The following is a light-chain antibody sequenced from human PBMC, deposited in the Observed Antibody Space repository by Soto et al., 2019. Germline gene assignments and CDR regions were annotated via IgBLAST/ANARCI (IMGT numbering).Light chain of an antibody. CDR3: QVWDRSSDHPYV. J-gene: IGLJ1*01. CDR1: TSNIGAPYD. CDR2: GDN. V-gene: IGLV1-40*01. Sequence: QSVLTQPPSVSGAPGQRVSISCTGSTSNIGAPYDVHWYQHLPGTAPKLLIYGDNNRPSGVPDRFSGSNSGNTATLTISRVEAGDEADYYCQVWDRSSDHPYVFGTGTKVTVL.